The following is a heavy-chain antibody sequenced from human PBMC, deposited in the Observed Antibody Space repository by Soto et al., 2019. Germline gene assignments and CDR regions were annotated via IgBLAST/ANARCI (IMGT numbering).Heavy chain of an antibody. CDR1: GFTFSSYA. CDR2: ISGGDGST. D-gene: IGHD1-7*01. CDR3: VRGTPTPGLDI. V-gene: IGHV3-23*01. Sequence: GGSLRLSCAASGFTFSSYAMTWVRQAPGKGLEWVSGISGGDGSTYYADSVKGRFTISRDNSKNTVYLQLNSLRGEDTAVYYCVRGTPTPGLDIWGRGTTVTVSS. J-gene: IGHJ6*02.